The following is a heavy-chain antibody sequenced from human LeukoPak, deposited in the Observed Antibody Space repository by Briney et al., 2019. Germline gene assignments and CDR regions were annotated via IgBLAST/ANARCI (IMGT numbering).Heavy chain of an antibody. J-gene: IGHJ3*02. CDR1: GGSMYSHY. Sequence: ASETLSLTCSVSGGSMYSHYWNWIRLPAGKGLEWIGRVYRSGSTHYNPSLKSRVTTSIDMSKNQFSLKLRSVTAADTAVYYCARSVGYCSDSSCYTSDALDIWGQGTMVTVSS. D-gene: IGHD2-15*01. V-gene: IGHV4-59*10. CDR2: VYRSGST. CDR3: ARSVGYCSDSSCYTSDALDI.